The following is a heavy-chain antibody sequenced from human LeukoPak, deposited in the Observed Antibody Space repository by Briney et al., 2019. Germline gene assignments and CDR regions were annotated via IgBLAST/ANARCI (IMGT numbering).Heavy chain of an antibody. V-gene: IGHV3-74*01. J-gene: IGHJ4*02. Sequence: GGSLRLSCAASGFTFSTYWMHWVRQAPGKGLVWVSGIKPDVTTTNYADSVKGRLTISRDNAKNTLFLQMNSLRAEDTAVYYCARSRFCTSGGCYYDFWGQGILVTVSS. D-gene: IGHD2-8*01. CDR2: IKPDVTTT. CDR3: ARSRFCTSGGCYYDF. CDR1: GFTFSTYW.